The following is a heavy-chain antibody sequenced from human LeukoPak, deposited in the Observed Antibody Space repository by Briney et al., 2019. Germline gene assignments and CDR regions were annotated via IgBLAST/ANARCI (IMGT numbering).Heavy chain of an antibody. CDR1: GGSISSGSYY. CDR2: IHNTGKT. V-gene: IGHV4-31*03. J-gene: IGHJ6*03. D-gene: IGHD4-17*01. CDR3: ARKNDYGDSYYMDV. Sequence: SETLSLTCTVSGGSISSGSYYWGCIRQHPGKGLEGIGYIHNTGKTDYNPSLKSRIIISLDTSKNRFSLRLSSVTAADTALYYCARKNDYGDSYYMDVWGKGTTVTVSS.